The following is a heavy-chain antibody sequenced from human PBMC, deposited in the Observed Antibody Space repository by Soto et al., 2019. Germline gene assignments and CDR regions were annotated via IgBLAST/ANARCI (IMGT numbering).Heavy chain of an antibody. J-gene: IGHJ3*02. CDR1: GASINTGGYY. V-gene: IGHV4-31*02. Sequence: PSETLSLTCNVSGASINTGGYYWSWIRQHPGKGLEWIGFVYYSGSTSHSPSLESRVSISVDPSKRQFYLELASVTAADSAVYYCARDLSSGWFDAFDIWGQGTMVTVS. D-gene: IGHD6-19*01. CDR3: ARDLSSGWFDAFDI. CDR2: VYYSGST.